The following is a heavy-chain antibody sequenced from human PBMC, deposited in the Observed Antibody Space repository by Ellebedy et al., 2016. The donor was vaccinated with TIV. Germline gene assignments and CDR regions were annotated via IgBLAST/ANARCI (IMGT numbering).Heavy chain of an antibody. CDR1: GGSIGSSSYY. V-gene: IGHV4-39*01. D-gene: IGHD3-3*01. CDR3: ARRGVDYDFWSGYQLDY. J-gene: IGHJ4*02. CDR2: IYYSGST. Sequence: GSLRLXCTVSGGSIGSSSYYWGWIRQPPGKGLEWIGSIYYSGSTYYNPSLKSRVTISVDTSKNQFSLKLSSVTAADTAVYYCARRGVDYDFWSGYQLDYWGQGTLVTVSS.